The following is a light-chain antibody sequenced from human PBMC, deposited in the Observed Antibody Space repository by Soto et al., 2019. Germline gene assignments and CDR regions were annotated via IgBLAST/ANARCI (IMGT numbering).Light chain of an antibody. Sequence: DIVMTQSPDSLAVSLGERATINCKSSQSVLYSSNNKNYLAWYQQKPGQPPKLIIYWASTRESGVPDRFSGTGSGTDFTLTISSLQAEDVAVYYCQQYYSTPWTFGQGPKVEIK. J-gene: IGKJ1*01. CDR3: QQYYSTPWT. V-gene: IGKV4-1*01. CDR1: QSVLYSSNNKNY. CDR2: WAS.